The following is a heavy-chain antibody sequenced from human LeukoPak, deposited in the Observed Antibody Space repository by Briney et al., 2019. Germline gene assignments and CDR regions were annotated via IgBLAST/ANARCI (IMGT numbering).Heavy chain of an antibody. CDR1: GGSISSYY. D-gene: IGHD6-6*01. J-gene: IGHJ3*02. CDR3: ARDKLIAARPYAFDI. CDR2: IHYSVST. Sequence: SETLSLTCTVSGGSISSYYWSWIRQPPGKGLEWIGYIHYSVSTNYNPSLKSRVNISVDTSKNQFSLKLSSVTAADTAVYYCARDKLIAARPYAFDIWGQGTMVTVSS. V-gene: IGHV4-59*01.